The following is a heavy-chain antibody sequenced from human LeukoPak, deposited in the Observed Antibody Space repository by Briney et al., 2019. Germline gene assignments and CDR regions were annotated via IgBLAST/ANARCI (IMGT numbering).Heavy chain of an antibody. CDR2: ISSSSYI. V-gene: IGHV3-21*01. J-gene: IGHJ4*02. Sequence: GGSLRLSCAASGFTFSSYSMNWVRQAPGKGLEWVSSISSSSYIYYADSVKGRFTISRDNAKNSLYLQMNSLRAEDTAVYYCARDGGYSYGYPLDYCGQGTLVTVSS. CDR3: ARDGGYSYGYPLDY. CDR1: GFTFSSYS. D-gene: IGHD5-18*01.